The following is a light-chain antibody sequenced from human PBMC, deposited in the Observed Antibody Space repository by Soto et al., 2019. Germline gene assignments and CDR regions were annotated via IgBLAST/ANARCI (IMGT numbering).Light chain of an antibody. CDR2: LGS. CDR3: MQALQTPRT. CDR1: QSLLHSNGYNY. J-gene: IGKJ1*01. V-gene: IGKV2-28*01. Sequence: DIVMTQSPLSLPVTPGEPASISCRSSQSLLHSNGYNYLVWYLQKPGQSPHLLIYLGSYRASGVPARFSGSGSGTDFTLKISRVEAEDVGVYYCMQALQTPRTFGLGTKVEIK.